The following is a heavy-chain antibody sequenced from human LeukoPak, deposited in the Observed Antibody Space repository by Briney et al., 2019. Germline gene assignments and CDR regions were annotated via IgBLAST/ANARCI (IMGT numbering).Heavy chain of an antibody. J-gene: IGHJ6*02. CDR1: GYSFTNYD. CDR3: ARGNGYVEGAAAGATVMDL. D-gene: IGHD6-13*01. V-gene: IGHV1-8*01. CDR2: MNPNSDNT. Sequence: ASVKVSCKASGYSFTNYDINWERQATGQGLEWMGWMNPNSDNTIYAQKFQGRVTMTSDTSITTAYMELSSLRSEDTAVYYCARGNGYVEGAAAGATVMDLWGQGTTVTVSS.